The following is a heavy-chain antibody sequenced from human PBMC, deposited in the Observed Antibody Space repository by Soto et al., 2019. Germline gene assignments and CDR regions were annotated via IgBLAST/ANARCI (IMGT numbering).Heavy chain of an antibody. CDR2: ISWNSGSI. CDR3: AKDYSGYCFGGFDP. Sequence: GGSLRLSCAASGFTFDDYAMHWVRQAPGKGLEWVSGISWNSGSIGYADSVKGRFTISRDNAKNSLYMQMNSLRAEDTALYYCAKDYSGYCFGGFDPWGQGTLVTVSS. J-gene: IGHJ5*02. D-gene: IGHD5-12*01. V-gene: IGHV3-9*01. CDR1: GFTFDDYA.